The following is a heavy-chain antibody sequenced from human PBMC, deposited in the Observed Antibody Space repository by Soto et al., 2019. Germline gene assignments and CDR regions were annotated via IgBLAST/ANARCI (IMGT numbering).Heavy chain of an antibody. CDR1: GDSISSYS. CDR3: ARTSISGYDY. Sequence: SETLSLTCTVSGDSISSYSWSWIRQPPGKGLEWIAYIHYSGSTKYNPSPKSRITISIDTSRNQISLNLSSVTAADTAGYYCARTSISGYDYWGQGILVTVSS. CDR2: IHYSGST. V-gene: IGHV4-59*12. D-gene: IGHD3-9*01. J-gene: IGHJ4*02.